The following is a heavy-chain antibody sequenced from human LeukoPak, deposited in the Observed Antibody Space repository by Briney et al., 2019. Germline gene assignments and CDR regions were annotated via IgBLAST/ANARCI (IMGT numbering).Heavy chain of an antibody. V-gene: IGHV5-51*01. CDR1: GYSFGNRW. Sequence: GESLKISCKGSGYSFGNRWIGWVRQMPGKGLEWMGIIYPDDSDTIYSPSFEGQVTISADKSISTAYLQWSSLKASDTAMYYCARGAYGSVSSYNYYGMDVWGQGTTVTVSS. D-gene: IGHD3-10*01. J-gene: IGHJ6*02. CDR3: ARGAYGSVSSYNYYGMDV. CDR2: IYPDDSDT.